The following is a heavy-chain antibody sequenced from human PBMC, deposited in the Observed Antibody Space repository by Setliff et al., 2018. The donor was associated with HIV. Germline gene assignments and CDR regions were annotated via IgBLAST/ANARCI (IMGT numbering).Heavy chain of an antibody. V-gene: IGHV3-53*01. CDR1: GFNVRGSY. J-gene: IGHJ4*02. CDR3: ARGGIVVVPAVSSRYDY. D-gene: IGHD2-2*01. CDR2: IYRDDET. Sequence: PGGSLRLSCGVWGFNVRGSYMSWVRQAPGKGLEWIAAIYRDDETYYADSVKGRFTISRDNSKNTLYLQMNSLRAEDTAVYYCARGGIVVVPAVSSRYDYWGQGTLVTVSS.